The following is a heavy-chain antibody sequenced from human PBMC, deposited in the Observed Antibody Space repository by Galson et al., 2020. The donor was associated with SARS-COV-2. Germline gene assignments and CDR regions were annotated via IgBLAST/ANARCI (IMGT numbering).Heavy chain of an antibody. CDR1: GGSISSGGYY. CDR2: IYYSGST. D-gene: IGHD2-15*01. V-gene: IGHV4-31*01. CDR3: ASINPAGYYFDY. Sequence: TLSLTCTVSGGSISSGGYYWSWIRQHPGKGLEWIGYIYYSGSTYYNPSLKSLVTISVDTSKNQFSLKLSSVTAADTAVYYCASINPAGYYFDYWGQGTLVTVSS. J-gene: IGHJ4*02.